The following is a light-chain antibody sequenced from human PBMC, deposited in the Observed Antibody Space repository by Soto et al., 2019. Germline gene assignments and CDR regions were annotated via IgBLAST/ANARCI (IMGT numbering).Light chain of an antibody. CDR2: GTS. V-gene: IGKV3-20*01. CDR3: HQYLT. J-gene: IGKJ1*01. Sequence: EIVLTQGPGTLCLSPGERATLSCRASQSVSSSYLGWYQQKPGQAPRLIIFGTSSMATGIPDGFCGSCSGTDCTLTINRLEPEDFAEYYCHQYLTFGQGTKVEIK. CDR1: QSVSSSY.